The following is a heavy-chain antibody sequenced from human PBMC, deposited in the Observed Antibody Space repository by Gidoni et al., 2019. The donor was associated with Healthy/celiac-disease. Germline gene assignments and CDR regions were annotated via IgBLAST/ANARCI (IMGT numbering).Heavy chain of an antibody. CDR3: AKDRGSDEYYYYGMDV. J-gene: IGHJ6*02. Sequence: EVQLLESGGGLVQPGGSLGLSCAASGFTFSSYAMSWVRQAPGKGLEWVSAISGSGGSTYYADSVKGRFTISRDNSKNTLYLQMNSLRAEDTAVYYCAKDRGSDEYYYYGMDVWGQGTTVTVSS. D-gene: IGHD3-10*01. CDR2: ISGSGGST. V-gene: IGHV3-23*01. CDR1: GFTFSSYA.